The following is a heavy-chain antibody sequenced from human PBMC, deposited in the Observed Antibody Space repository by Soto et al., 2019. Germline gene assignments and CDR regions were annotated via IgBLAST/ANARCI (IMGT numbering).Heavy chain of an antibody. CDR1: GYTFTSYG. Sequence: ASVKVSCKASGYTFTSYGISWVRQAPGQGLEWMGWISAYNGNTNYAQKLQGRVTMTTDTSTSTAYMELRSLRSDDTAVYYCAFGSGSYYNMLTVPDYYYGMDVWGQGTTVTVSS. J-gene: IGHJ6*02. V-gene: IGHV1-18*01. CDR2: ISAYNGNT. CDR3: AFGSGSYYNMLTVPDYYYGMDV. D-gene: IGHD3-10*01.